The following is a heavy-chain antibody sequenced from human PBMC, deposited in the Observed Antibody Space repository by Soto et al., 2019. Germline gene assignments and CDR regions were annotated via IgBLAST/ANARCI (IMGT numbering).Heavy chain of an antibody. Sequence: EGELLESGGGVVQPGRSLRLSCAASGFSFRNYDMSWVRQAPGKGLEWVSTIRGSGDKTYYADSVKGRFTISRDNSKDTLSLQMDSLRAEDTALYYCAKVGYSYGAQIIWGQGTMVTVSS. CDR3: AKVGYSYGAQII. CDR1: GFSFRNYD. D-gene: IGHD5-18*01. J-gene: IGHJ3*02. CDR2: IRGSGDKT. V-gene: IGHV3-23*01.